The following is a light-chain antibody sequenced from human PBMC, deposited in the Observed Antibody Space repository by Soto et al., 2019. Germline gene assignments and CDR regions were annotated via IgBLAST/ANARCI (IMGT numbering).Light chain of an antibody. CDR1: SSDVGGYKY. CDR2: AVN. Sequence: QSVLTQPPSASGSPGHSVTISCTGTSSDVGGYKYVSWYQQYPGKAPKLMIYAVNKRPSGVPDRFSGSKSGNTASLTVSGLQAEDEADYYCSSYAGSNNYVFGTGTKVTVL. CDR3: SSYAGSNNYV. V-gene: IGLV2-8*01. J-gene: IGLJ1*01.